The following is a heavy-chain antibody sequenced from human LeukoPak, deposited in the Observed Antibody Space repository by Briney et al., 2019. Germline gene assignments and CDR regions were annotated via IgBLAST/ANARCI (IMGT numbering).Heavy chain of an antibody. CDR2: INQGESMI. V-gene: IGHV3-7*01. D-gene: IGHD5-24*01. J-gene: IGHJ4*03. Sequence: PGGSLRLSCAASGFRFSRYWMSWVRQAPGKGLEWVASINQGESMIWYVDSVKGRFTISRDNANNLLFLQMNYMRVEDTAAYYCAKLLRDVTIYDFWGHGDLVTVSS. CDR3: AKLLRDVTIYDF. CDR1: GFRFSRYW.